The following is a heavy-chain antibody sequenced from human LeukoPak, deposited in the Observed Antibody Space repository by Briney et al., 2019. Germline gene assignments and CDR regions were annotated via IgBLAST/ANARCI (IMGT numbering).Heavy chain of an antibody. CDR2: IYPGDSDT. CDR1: GYSFVSFW. J-gene: IGHJ3*02. Sequence: GESLKISCKGSGYSFVSFWIGWVRQMPGKGLEWMGIIYPGDSDTRYSPSFQGQVTISADKSISTAYLQWSSLKASDTAMYYCASRDIQDAFDIWGQGTMVTVSS. V-gene: IGHV5-51*01. D-gene: IGHD5-18*01. CDR3: ASRDIQDAFDI.